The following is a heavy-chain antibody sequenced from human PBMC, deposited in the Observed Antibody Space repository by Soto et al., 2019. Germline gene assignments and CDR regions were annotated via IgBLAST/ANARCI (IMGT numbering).Heavy chain of an antibody. Sequence: QVQLQESGPGLVKPSETLSLTCTVSGGSVSSGSYYWSWIRQPPGKGLEWIGYIYYSGSTNYNPSIKRRVTISVDTSKNQASLKLSSVTAADTAVYYCAILGISSGWGFDYWGQGTLVTVSS. CDR1: GGSVSSGSYY. CDR3: AILGISSGWGFDY. J-gene: IGHJ4*02. V-gene: IGHV4-61*01. CDR2: IYYSGST. D-gene: IGHD6-19*01.